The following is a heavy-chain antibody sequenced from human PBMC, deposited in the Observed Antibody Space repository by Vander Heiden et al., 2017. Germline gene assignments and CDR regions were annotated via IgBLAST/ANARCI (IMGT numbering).Heavy chain of an antibody. Sequence: EVHLVEAGGGLVQPGGSLRLSCSASGFRFRDYTMNWVRKTQGKRLEWVAYISTTGSTTYYAGSVEGRFTISRDDDKKSLFLHMNSLSGEDTALYYCTRGPSGNYDSWGQGTRVIVSS. CDR2: ISTTGSTT. CDR1: GFRFRDYT. V-gene: IGHV3-48*04. D-gene: IGHD1-26*01. J-gene: IGHJ1*01. CDR3: TRGPSGNYDS.